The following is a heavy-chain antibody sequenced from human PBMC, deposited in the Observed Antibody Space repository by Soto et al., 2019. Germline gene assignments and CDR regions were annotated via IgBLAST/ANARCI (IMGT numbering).Heavy chain of an antibody. CDR2: ISGTGGST. CDR3: AKSPGRYWDYCDF. J-gene: IGHJ4*02. D-gene: IGHD1-26*01. Sequence: DVQLLESGGGLVQPGGSLRLSCAASGFTFSSYAITWVRQAPGKGLEWISGISGTGGSTFSADSVKGRFAISRDNSKDMLYLQRNCLTAGDTAVYYCAKSPGRYWDYCDFWGQGILVTVSS. CDR1: GFTFSSYA. V-gene: IGHV3-23*01.